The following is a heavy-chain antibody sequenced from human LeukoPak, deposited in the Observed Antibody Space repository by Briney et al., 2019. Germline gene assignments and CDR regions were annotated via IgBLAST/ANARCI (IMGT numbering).Heavy chain of an antibody. Sequence: GGSLRLSCAVSGFTFSDYNMNWVRQAPGEGLEWVSSISSLGTYIYYADSVKGRFTISRDSGNNSLSLQMNSLRAEDTAVYYCARVAGFCSSSRCYSDYWGQGTLVTVSS. CDR3: ARVAGFCSSSRCYSDY. CDR1: GFTFSDYN. CDR2: ISSLGTYI. J-gene: IGHJ4*02. D-gene: IGHD2-2*02. V-gene: IGHV3-21*01.